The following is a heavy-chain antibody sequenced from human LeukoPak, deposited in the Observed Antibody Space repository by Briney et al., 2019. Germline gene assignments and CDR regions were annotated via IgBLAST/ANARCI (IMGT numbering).Heavy chain of an antibody. Sequence: ASGFTFSDYYMSWIRQAPGKGLEWVSYISSSGSTIYYADSVKGRFTISRDNAKNSLYLQMNSLRAEDTAVYYCARASTYYYDSSGYSPWGQGTLVTVSS. CDR3: ARASTYYYDSSGYSP. J-gene: IGHJ5*02. CDR2: ISSSGSTI. D-gene: IGHD3-22*01. V-gene: IGHV3-11*01. CDR1: GFTFSDYY.